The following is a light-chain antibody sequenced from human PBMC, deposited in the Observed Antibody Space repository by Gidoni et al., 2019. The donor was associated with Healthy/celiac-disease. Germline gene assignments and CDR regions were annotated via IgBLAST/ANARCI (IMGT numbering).Light chain of an antibody. CDR1: QVISSW. V-gene: IGKV1-12*01. CDR2: AAS. CDR3: QQANSFSLT. Sequence: DLQLTQPPSSVSASVGDRVTITCRASQVISSWLAWYQQKPGKAPNLLIYAASSLQSGVPSRFSSGGSGTDFTLTISSLQPEDFATYYYQQANSFSLTFGGGTKVEIK. J-gene: IGKJ4*01.